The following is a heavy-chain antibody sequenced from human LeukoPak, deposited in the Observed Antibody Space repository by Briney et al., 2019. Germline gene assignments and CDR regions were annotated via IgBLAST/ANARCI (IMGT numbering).Heavy chain of an antibody. D-gene: IGHD6-19*01. V-gene: IGHV3-48*03. CDR3: ARPFSSGWYWYYYYGMDV. Sequence: GGSLRLSCAASGFTFSSYEMNWVRQAPGKGLEWVSYISSSGSTRYYADSVKGRFTISRDNAKNTLYLQMNSLRAEDTAVYYCARPFSSGWYWYYYYGMDVWGQGTTVTVSS. CDR1: GFTFSSYE. J-gene: IGHJ6*02. CDR2: ISSSGSTR.